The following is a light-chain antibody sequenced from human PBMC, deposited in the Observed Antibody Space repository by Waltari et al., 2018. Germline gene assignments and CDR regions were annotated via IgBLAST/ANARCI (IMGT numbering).Light chain of an antibody. CDR3: QQGYMTPRT. V-gene: IGKV1-39*01. Sequence: DFQMTQSPSSLSASVGDRVTITCRASQYISTYLNWYQQKPGKAPKLLIYATSSLQTGVPSRFSGSGSGTDFTLSISSLQPEDFAIYFCQQGYMTPRTFGQGTKVEIK. CDR2: ATS. CDR1: QYISTY. J-gene: IGKJ1*01.